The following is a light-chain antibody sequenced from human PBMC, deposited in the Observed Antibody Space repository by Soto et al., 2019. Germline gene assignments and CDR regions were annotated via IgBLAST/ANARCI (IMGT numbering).Light chain of an antibody. Sequence: ELVMTQSPATLSVSPGERATLSCRASQSVSSNLAWYQQKPGQAPRLLIYGASSRATGIPDRFSGSGSGTDFTLTISRVEPEDFAVYYCRQYGSSLITFGRGTRLEIK. CDR2: GAS. CDR3: RQYGSSLIT. CDR1: QSVSSN. V-gene: IGKV3-20*01. J-gene: IGKJ5*01.